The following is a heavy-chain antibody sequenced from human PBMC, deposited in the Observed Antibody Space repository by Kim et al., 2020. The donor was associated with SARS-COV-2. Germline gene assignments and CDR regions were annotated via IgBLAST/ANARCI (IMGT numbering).Heavy chain of an antibody. V-gene: IGHV4-59*01. Sequence: SETLSLTCTVSGGSISSYYCSWIRQPPGKGLEWIGYIYYSGGTNYNPSLKSRVTISVDTSKNQFSLKLSSVTAANTAVYYCAGTPLGTTGTTSDYWGQGTLVTVSS. CDR1: GGSISSYY. CDR2: IYYSGGT. J-gene: IGHJ4*02. D-gene: IGHD1-1*01. CDR3: AGTPLGTTGTTSDY.